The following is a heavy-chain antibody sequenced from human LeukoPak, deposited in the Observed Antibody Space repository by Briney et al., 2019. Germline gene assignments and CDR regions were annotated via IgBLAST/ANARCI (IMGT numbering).Heavy chain of an antibody. V-gene: IGHV1-18*01. J-gene: IGHJ4*02. CDR2: ISTYNGDR. CDR1: GYTFTSYG. D-gene: IGHD2-2*02. CDR3: ARADCSSTTWYTHFDF. Sequence: GASVKVSCKASGYTFTSYGFSWVRQAPGQGLEWMGWISTYNGDRNYAQNLQGRVTMTTDTSTSTAYMEMRSLRSDDPTIYYCARADCSSTTWYTHFDFWGQGTPVTVSS.